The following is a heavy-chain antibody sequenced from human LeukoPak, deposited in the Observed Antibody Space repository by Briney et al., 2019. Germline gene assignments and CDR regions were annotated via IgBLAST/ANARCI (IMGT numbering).Heavy chain of an antibody. J-gene: IGHJ4*02. V-gene: IGHV3-30*02. CDR2: IRYDGSNK. CDR1: GFTVSSYG. Sequence: GGSLRLSCAASGFTVSSYGMHWVRQAPGKGLEWVAFIRYDGSNKYYTDSVKGRFTISRDNSKNTLYLQMNSLRAEDTAVYYCAKDRYCSSTRCYGDFDYWGQGTLVTVSS. D-gene: IGHD2-2*01. CDR3: AKDRYCSSTRCYGDFDY.